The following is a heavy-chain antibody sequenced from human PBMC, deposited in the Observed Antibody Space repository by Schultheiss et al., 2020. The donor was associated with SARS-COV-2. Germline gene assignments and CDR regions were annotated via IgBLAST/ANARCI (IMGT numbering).Heavy chain of an antibody. CDR1: GGSISSYY. CDR3: ARDPFYSSSWYYAFDI. CDR2: IYTSGST. V-gene: IGHV4-4*07. J-gene: IGHJ3*02. D-gene: IGHD6-13*01. Sequence: SETLSLTCTVSGGSISSYYWRWIRQPAGKGLEWIGRIYTSGSTNYNPALKSRVTMSVDTSKDQFSLKLSSVTAADTAVYYCARDPFYSSSWYYAFDIWGQGTMVTVSS.